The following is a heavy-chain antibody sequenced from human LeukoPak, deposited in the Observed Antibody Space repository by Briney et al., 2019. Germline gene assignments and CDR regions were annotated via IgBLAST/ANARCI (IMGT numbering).Heavy chain of an antibody. CDR2: INHSGST. D-gene: IGHD3-10*01. Sequence: SETLSLTCAVYGGSFSGYYWSWIRQPPGKGLEWIGEINHSGSTNYNPSLKSRVTISVDTSKNQFSLKLSSVTAADTAVYYCARRKRLTAPGKFYYFDYWGQGTLVTVSS. J-gene: IGHJ4*02. V-gene: IGHV4-34*01. CDR3: ARRKRLTAPGKFYYFDY. CDR1: GGSFSGYY.